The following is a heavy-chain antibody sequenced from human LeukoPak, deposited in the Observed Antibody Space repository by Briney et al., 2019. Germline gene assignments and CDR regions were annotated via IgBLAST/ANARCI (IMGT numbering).Heavy chain of an antibody. J-gene: IGHJ4*02. Sequence: PGGSLRLSCAASGFTFSGYTINWVRQAPGKGLEWVSSISGSSRHKYYADSVKGRFTISRDNAKNSLYLQMNSLRAEDTAVYYCARTANFAAGYYIDYWGQGTLVTVSS. CDR2: ISGSSRHK. D-gene: IGHD6-13*01. CDR1: GFTFSGYT. V-gene: IGHV3-21*01. CDR3: ARTANFAAGYYIDY.